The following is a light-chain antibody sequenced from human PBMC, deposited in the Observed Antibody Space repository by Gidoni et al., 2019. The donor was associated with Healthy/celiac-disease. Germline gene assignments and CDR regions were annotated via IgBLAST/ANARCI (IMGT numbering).Light chain of an antibody. CDR2: DGS. V-gene: IGLV3-21*02. J-gene: IGLJ2*01. CDR3: QVWDSSSDHPGV. CDR1: NIGSKS. Sequence: SYVLTQPPSVAVAPGQTARITWGGNNIGSKSVHWYQQKPGQAPVLVVYDGSDRPSGIPERFSGSNSGNTSTLTISRVETGDEADYYCQVWDSSSDHPGVFGGGTKLTVL.